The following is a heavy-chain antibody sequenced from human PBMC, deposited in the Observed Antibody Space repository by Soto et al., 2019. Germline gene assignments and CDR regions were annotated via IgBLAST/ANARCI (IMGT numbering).Heavy chain of an antibody. CDR1: GYTFTSYG. J-gene: IGHJ5*02. Sequence: ASVKVSCKASGYTFTSYGISWVRQAPGQGLEWMGWISADNGNTNYSQKFQGRVTITRDTSASTAYMELSSLRSEDTAVYYCARGSSRWYYSSRWFDHWGQGTLVTVSS. CDR2: ISADNGNT. CDR3: ARGSSRWYYSSRWFDH. V-gene: IGHV1-18*01. D-gene: IGHD6-13*01.